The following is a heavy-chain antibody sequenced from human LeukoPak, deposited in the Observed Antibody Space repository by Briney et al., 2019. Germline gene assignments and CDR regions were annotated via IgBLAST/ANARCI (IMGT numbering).Heavy chain of an antibody. V-gene: IGHV4-39*07. CDR3: ARGVAVGTTSAYNWFDP. CDR2: IYYSGST. CDR1: GGSISSSSYY. J-gene: IGHJ5*02. D-gene: IGHD2-2*01. Sequence: SETLSLTCTISGGSISSSSYYWGWIRQPPGKGLEWIGSIYYSGSTYYNPSLKSRVTISVDTSKNQFSLKLSSVTAADTAVYYCARGVAVGTTSAYNWFDPWGQGTLVTVSS.